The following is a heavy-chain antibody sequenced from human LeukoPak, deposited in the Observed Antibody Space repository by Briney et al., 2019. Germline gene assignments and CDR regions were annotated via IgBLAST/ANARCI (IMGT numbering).Heavy chain of an antibody. Sequence: GRSLRLSCAASGFTFSSYSMNWVRQAPGKGLEWVSSISSSSSYIYYADSVKGRFTISRDNAKNSLYLQMNSLRAEDTAVYYCARLRSGYFQHWGQGTLVTVSS. J-gene: IGHJ1*01. D-gene: IGHD4-17*01. V-gene: IGHV3-21*01. CDR2: ISSSSSYI. CDR1: GFTFSSYS. CDR3: ARLRSGYFQH.